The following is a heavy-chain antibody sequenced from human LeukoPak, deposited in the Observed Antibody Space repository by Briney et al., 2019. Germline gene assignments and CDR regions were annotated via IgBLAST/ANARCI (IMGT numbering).Heavy chain of an antibody. CDR1: GGSIRSYY. V-gene: IGHV4-59*08. Sequence: SETLSLTCTVSGGSIRSYYWSWIRQPPGKGLEWIGYIYYRGSTNYNPSLKSRVTMSVDTSKNQISLKLTSVTAADTAVYYCARYSGSYLSPFDYWGQGTLVTVSS. D-gene: IGHD1-26*01. J-gene: IGHJ4*02. CDR2: IYYRGST. CDR3: ARYSGSYLSPFDY.